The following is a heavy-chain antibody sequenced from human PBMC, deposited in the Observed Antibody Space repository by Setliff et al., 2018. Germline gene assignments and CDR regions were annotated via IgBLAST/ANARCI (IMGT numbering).Heavy chain of an antibody. D-gene: IGHD3-3*01. CDR1: GDSISSRPFY. CDR3: ARMTGFQYIDV. J-gene: IGHJ6*03. CDR2: IYTSWST. V-gene: IGHV4-61*09. Sequence: SETLSLTCTVSGDSISSRPFYWGWFRQPAGKELEWIGQIYTSWSTIYNPSLKSRVTILLDTSKNQFSLTLTSVAAADTAVYYCARMTGFQYIDVWGKGTTVTVSS.